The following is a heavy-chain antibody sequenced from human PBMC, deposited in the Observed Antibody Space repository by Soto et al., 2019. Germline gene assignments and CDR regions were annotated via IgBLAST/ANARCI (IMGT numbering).Heavy chain of an antibody. V-gene: IGHV4-34*01. Sequence: QVQLQQWGAGLLKPSETLSLTCAVYGGSFSGYYWSWIRQPPGKGLEWIGEINHSGSTNYNPSLRGRVTISVDKAKNQFSLKLSAVTAADTAVYYCARVLRYFDWLFHYFDYWGQGTLVTVSS. CDR1: GGSFSGYY. CDR2: INHSGST. D-gene: IGHD3-9*01. CDR3: ARVLRYFDWLFHYFDY. J-gene: IGHJ4*02.